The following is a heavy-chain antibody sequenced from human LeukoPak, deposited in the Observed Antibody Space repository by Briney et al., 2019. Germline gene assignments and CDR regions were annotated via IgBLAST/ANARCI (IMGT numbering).Heavy chain of an antibody. Sequence: GGSLRLSCAASGFPFSSYSMTWVRQAPGKGLEWVANIKPDGTTKFYVDSVKGRFTISRDNALNSLYLQINSLRAEDTAIYYCARSIPYGTTWYGRSDYWSQGTLVTVSS. CDR3: ARSIPYGTTWYGRSDY. J-gene: IGHJ4*02. CDR1: GFPFSSYS. V-gene: IGHV3-7*03. CDR2: IKPDGTTK. D-gene: IGHD6-13*01.